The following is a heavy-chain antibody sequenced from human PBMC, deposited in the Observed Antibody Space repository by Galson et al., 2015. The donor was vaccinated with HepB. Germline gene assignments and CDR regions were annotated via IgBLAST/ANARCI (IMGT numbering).Heavy chain of an antibody. CDR1: GFTFRNYA. D-gene: IGHD3-22*01. J-gene: IGHJ3*02. CDR2: ITGSGDNT. Sequence: SLRLSCATSGFTFRNYAMSWVRQAPGRGLEWVSEITGSGDNTDYAVSVKGRFTVSRDNSKNTLYLQMNSLRAEDKVVYYCAKEFYYDNSGYYGDAFDIWGQGTTVTVSS. V-gene: IGHV3-23*01. CDR3: AKEFYYDNSGYYGDAFDI.